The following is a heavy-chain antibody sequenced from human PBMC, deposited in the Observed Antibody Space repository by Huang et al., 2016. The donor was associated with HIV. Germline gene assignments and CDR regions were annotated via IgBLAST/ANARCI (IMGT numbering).Heavy chain of an antibody. D-gene: IGHD3-10*02. CDR1: GYTFTNFA. CDR2: INTDNANT. V-gene: IGHV1-3*04. CDR3: AREPHVFVAGPFYDY. Sequence: QVQLVQSGAEVKKPGASVKVSCKASGYTFTNFAMHWVRQAPGQRLEWMAGINTDNANTKYSQNFQDRRTVTRDTSASTAYMELSSLRSEDTAVYYCAREPHVFVAGPFYDYWGQGTLVTVSS. J-gene: IGHJ4*02.